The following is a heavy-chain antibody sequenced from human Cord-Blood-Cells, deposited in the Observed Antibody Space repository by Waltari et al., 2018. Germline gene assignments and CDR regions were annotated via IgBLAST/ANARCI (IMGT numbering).Heavy chain of an antibody. CDR3: TTDGYYYGSGSYYYFDY. D-gene: IGHD3-10*01. CDR1: GFTFSNAW. V-gene: IGHV3-15*01. J-gene: IGHJ4*02. Sequence: EVQLVESGGGLVKPGGSLRLSCAASGFTFSNAWMSWVRPAPGKGLEWVGRIKSKTDGGTTDYAAPVKGRFTISRDDSKNTLYLQMNSLKTEDTAVYYCTTDGYYYGSGSYYYFDYWGQGTLVTVSS. CDR2: IKSKTDGGTT.